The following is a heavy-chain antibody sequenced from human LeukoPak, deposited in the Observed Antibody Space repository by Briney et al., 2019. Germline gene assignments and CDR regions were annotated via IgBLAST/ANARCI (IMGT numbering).Heavy chain of an antibody. CDR2: IYTGGST. CDR1: GGSISSGSYY. J-gene: IGHJ3*02. V-gene: IGHV4-61*02. Sequence: PSETLSLTCTVSGGSISSGSYYRSWIRQPAGKGLEWIGRIYTGGSTNYNPSLKSRVTMSVDTSKNQFSLKLSSVTAADTAVYYCARENAVVTGDAFDIWGQGTMVTVSS. D-gene: IGHD4-23*01. CDR3: ARENAVVTGDAFDI.